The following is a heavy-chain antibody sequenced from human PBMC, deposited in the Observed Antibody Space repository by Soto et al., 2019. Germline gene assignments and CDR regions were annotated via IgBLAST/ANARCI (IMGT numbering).Heavy chain of an antibody. CDR1: GFTFSSYG. J-gene: IGHJ6*01. CDR2: IWYDGSNK. D-gene: IGHD3-10*01. Sequence: QVQLVESGGGVVQPGRSLRLSCAASGFTFSSYGMHWVRQAPGKGLERVAVIWYDGSNKYYADSVKGRFTISRYNSKNRLYLQTNRLRGEDTAVYYCARESSPTMVRVVITLYYYYYDMDVWGQGTTVTVFS. V-gene: IGHV3-33*01. CDR3: ARESSPTMVRVVITLYYYYYDMDV.